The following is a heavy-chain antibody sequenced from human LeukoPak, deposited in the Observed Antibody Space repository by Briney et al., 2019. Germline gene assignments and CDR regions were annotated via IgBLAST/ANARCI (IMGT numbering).Heavy chain of an antibody. CDR2: IRGGGGKT. J-gene: IGHJ4*02. V-gene: IGHV3-23*01. CDR1: GFTFSGCA. CDR3: VKRVGSNSGPFDS. D-gene: IGHD4-23*01. Sequence: GGSLRLSCAASGFTFSGCAVNWVRQAPGEGLEWVSSIRGGGGKTYYADSVQGRFTISRDDSRNTLCLQMNNLRAEDTAVYYCVKRVGSNSGPFDSWGQGTLVTVSS.